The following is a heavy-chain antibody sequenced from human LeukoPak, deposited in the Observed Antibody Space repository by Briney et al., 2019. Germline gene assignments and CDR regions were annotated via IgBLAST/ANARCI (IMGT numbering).Heavy chain of an antibody. CDR1: GGTFSSYA. CDR3: ARGRYSGYEDY. D-gene: IGHD5-12*01. Sequence: ASVKVSCKASGGTFSSYAISWVRQAPGQGLEWMGGIIPIFGTANYAQKFQGRVTINADKSTSTAYMELSSLRSEDTAVYYCARGRYSGYEDYWGQGTLVTVSS. J-gene: IGHJ4*02. CDR2: IIPIFGTA. V-gene: IGHV1-69*06.